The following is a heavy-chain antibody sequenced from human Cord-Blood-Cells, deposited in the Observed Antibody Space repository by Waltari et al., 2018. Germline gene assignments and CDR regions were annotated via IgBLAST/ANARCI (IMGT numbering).Heavy chain of an antibody. V-gene: IGHV7-4-1*02. CDR2: INTNTGNP. D-gene: IGHD2-2*01. Sequence: QVQLVQSGSELKKPGASVKVSCKASGYTFTNYAMNWVRQSPGQGLEWMGWINTNTGNPTYAQGFTGRFVFSLDTSVSTAYLQISSLKAEDTAVYYCARDGDIVVVPAARKYGMDVWGQGTTVTVSS. CDR3: ARDGDIVVVPAARKYGMDV. CDR1: GYTFTNYA. J-gene: IGHJ6*02.